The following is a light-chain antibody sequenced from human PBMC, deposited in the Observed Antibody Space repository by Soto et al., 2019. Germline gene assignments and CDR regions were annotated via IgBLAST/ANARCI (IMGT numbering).Light chain of an antibody. V-gene: IGKV3-20*01. CDR1: QNLGTLY. CDR3: QQYAGSPRT. Sequence: EIVLTQSPATLSSFPGDRVTLSCRASQNLGTLYLAWFQQKSGQAPRLLIYSASRRATGIPDRFTGSGSGTDFTLTINRVEPEDFAVYFCQQYAGSPRTFGQGTKVDIK. J-gene: IGKJ1*01. CDR2: SAS.